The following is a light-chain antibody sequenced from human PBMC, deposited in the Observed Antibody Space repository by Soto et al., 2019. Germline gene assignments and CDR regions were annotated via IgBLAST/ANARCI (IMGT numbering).Light chain of an antibody. CDR3: QQSYSTPIT. CDR2: AAS. J-gene: IGKJ5*01. V-gene: IGKV1-39*01. CDR1: QSISKY. Sequence: DIQMTQSPSSLSASVGDRVTIASRASQSISKYLNWYQQTQGKPPKVLIYAASSLPSGVPSRFSGSGSGTDLTLTISSLQPEDFETYYCQQSYSTPITFGQGTRLEIK.